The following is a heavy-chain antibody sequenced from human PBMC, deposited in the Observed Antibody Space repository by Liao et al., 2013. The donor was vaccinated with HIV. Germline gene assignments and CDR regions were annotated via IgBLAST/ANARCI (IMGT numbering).Heavy chain of an antibody. CDR3: ASGGAVRGVMRSLRFDD. CDR1: GASLSSYY. D-gene: IGHD3-10*01. Sequence: QVQLPQWGAGLVKPSETLSLTCGVSGASLSSYYWNWVRQSPGKGLEWIGEINHRGSTNYNPSLKRRVTISLDTSKKQFSLRLTSVTAADAAVYYCASGGAVRGVMRSLRFDDWGREPWSPSPQ. V-gene: IGHV4-34*01. J-gene: IGHJ4*02. CDR2: INHRGST.